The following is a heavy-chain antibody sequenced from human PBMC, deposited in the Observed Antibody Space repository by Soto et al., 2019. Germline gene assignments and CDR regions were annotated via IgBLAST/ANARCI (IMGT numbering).Heavy chain of an antibody. Sequence: ASVKFSCKASGYTFTSYGISWVRQAPGQGLEWMGWISAYNGNTNYAQKFQGRVTITADESTSTAYMELSSLRSEDTAVYYCASQYIQTLDYWGQGTLVTVSS. V-gene: IGHV1-18*01. J-gene: IGHJ4*02. CDR2: ISAYNGNT. D-gene: IGHD5-18*01. CDR1: GYTFTSYG. CDR3: ASQYIQTLDY.